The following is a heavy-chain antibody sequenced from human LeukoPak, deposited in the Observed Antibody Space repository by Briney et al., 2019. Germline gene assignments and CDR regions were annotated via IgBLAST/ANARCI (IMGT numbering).Heavy chain of an antibody. D-gene: IGHD1-26*01. J-gene: IGHJ3*02. CDR1: GGTFSSYA. CDR3: AREDRWEGREPDAFDI. CDR2: IIPIFGTA. V-gene: IGHV1-69*13. Sequence: SVKVSCKASGGTFSSYAISWVRQAPGQGLEWMGGIIPIFGTANYAQKFQGRVTITADESTSTAYMELSSLRSEDTAVYYCAREDRWEGREPDAFDIWGQGTIAAVSS.